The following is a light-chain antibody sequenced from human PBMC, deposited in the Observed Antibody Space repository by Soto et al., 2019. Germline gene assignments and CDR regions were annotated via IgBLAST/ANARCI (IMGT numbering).Light chain of an antibody. CDR1: KSVSNS. CDR2: DVS. Sequence: EIVLTQSPATLSLSPGARVTLSCRASKSVSNSLAWYQQKPGQPPRLLIYDVSNMATGIPARFSGSGSGTDFTLTITSLEPEDFAVYFCHQRYNWPRVTFGQGTQLEIK. CDR3: HQRYNWPRVT. J-gene: IGKJ5*01. V-gene: IGKV3-11*01.